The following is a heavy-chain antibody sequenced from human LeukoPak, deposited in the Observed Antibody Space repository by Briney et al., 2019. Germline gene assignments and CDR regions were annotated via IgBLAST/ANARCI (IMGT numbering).Heavy chain of an antibody. CDR2: IYYSGST. V-gene: IGHV4-31*03. Sequence: SETLSLTCTVSGGSISSGGYYWSWIRQHPGKGLEWIGYIYYSGSTYYNPSLKSRVTISVDTSKNQFSLKLSSVTAADTAVHYCARGCSSCTTYYFDYWGQGTLVTVSS. CDR3: ARGCSSCTTYYFDY. CDR1: GGSISSGGYY. J-gene: IGHJ4*02. D-gene: IGHD6-13*01.